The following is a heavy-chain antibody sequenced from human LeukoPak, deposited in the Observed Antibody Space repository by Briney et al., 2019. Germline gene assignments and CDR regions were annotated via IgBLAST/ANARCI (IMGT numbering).Heavy chain of an antibody. D-gene: IGHD1-26*01. Sequence: GGSLRLSCAASGFTFRSYWMHWVRQAPGKGLVWVSRINIGGSSGSYADSVEGRFTISRDNDKNTVYLQMNSLRAEDTAVYYCTREVSGSLYFDYWGQGTLVTVSS. CDR3: TREVSGSLYFDY. J-gene: IGHJ4*02. CDR2: INIGGSSG. V-gene: IGHV3-74*01. CDR1: GFTFRSYW.